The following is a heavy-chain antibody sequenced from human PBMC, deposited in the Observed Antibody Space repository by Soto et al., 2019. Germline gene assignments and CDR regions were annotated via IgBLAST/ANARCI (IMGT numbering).Heavy chain of an antibody. CDR3: ATLGYCSGGSCPNLIDY. CDR1: GYTFTSYD. Sequence: QVQLVQSGAEVKKPGASVKVSCKASGYTFTSYDINWVRQATGQGLEWMGWMNPNSGNTGYAQKFQGRVTMTRNTSIGTAYMELSSLRSEDTAVYYCATLGYCSGGSCPNLIDYWGQGTLVTVSS. V-gene: IGHV1-8*01. CDR2: MNPNSGNT. J-gene: IGHJ4*02. D-gene: IGHD2-15*01.